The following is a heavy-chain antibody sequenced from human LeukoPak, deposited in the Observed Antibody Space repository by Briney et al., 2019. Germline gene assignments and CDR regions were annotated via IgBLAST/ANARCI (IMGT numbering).Heavy chain of an antibody. V-gene: IGHV1-2*06. CDR2: INPNSGGT. CDR3: AFPLVGATCLDC. J-gene: IGHJ4*02. CDR1: GYTFTGYY. D-gene: IGHD1-26*01. Sequence: ASVKVSCKASGYTFTGYYMHWVRQAPGQGLEWMGRINPNSGGTNYAQKFQGRVTMTRDTSISTAYMELSRLRSDDTAVYYCAFPLVGATCLDCWGQGTLVTVSS.